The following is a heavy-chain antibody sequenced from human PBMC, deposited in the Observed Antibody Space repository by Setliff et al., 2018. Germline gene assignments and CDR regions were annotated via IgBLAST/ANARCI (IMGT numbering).Heavy chain of an antibody. D-gene: IGHD6-19*01. Sequence: ASVKVSCKASGYTFTGYYMHWVRQVPGQGLEWMGWINPNSGGTNYAQKFQGRVTMTRDTSISTAYMELSRLRSDDTAVYYCARAPYSSSFIQYYYYYYMDVWGKGTTVTVSS. CDR3: ARAPYSSSFIQYYYYYYMDV. V-gene: IGHV1-2*02. J-gene: IGHJ6*03. CDR2: INPNSGGT. CDR1: GYTFTGYY.